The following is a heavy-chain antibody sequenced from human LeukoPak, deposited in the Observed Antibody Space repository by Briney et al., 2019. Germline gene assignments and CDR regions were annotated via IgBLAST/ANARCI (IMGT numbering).Heavy chain of an antibody. CDR3: ARAQPLGYGDYDAY. Sequence: ASVKVSCKASGYTFTSYGINWVRQATGQGLEWMGWMNPNSGNTGYAQKFQGRVTMTRNTSISTAYMELSSLRSEDTAVYYCARAQPLGYGDYDAYWGQGTLATVSS. CDR1: GYTFTSYG. V-gene: IGHV1-8*02. J-gene: IGHJ4*02. D-gene: IGHD4/OR15-4a*01. CDR2: MNPNSGNT.